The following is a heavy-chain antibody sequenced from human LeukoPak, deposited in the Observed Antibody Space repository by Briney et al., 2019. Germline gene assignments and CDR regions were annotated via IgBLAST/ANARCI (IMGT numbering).Heavy chain of an antibody. D-gene: IGHD3-10*01. CDR3: AKGWFRELTQR. J-gene: IGHJ4*02. Sequence: GGSLRLSCAASGFTFSSYAMSWVRQAPGKGLEWVSAISGSGGSTYYADSVKGRFTISRDNSKNTLYLQMSSLRAEDTAVYYCAKGWFRELTQRWGQGTLVTVSS. CDR1: GFTFSSYA. V-gene: IGHV3-23*01. CDR2: ISGSGGST.